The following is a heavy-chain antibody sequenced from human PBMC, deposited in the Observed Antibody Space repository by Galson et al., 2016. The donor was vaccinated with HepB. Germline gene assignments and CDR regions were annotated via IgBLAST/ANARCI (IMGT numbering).Heavy chain of an antibody. Sequence: QSGAEVKKPGESLKISCKTSGYSFTRYWIGWVRQMPGRGLEWMGITYPDDSETRYSPSFQGQVTISSDKSTKTVYLQWSGLKASDTATYYCARVAWGPDDAFDVWGQGTVVTASS. CDR2: TYPDDSET. J-gene: IGHJ3*01. CDR1: GYSFTRYW. CDR3: ARVAWGPDDAFDV. D-gene: IGHD7-27*01. V-gene: IGHV5-51*03.